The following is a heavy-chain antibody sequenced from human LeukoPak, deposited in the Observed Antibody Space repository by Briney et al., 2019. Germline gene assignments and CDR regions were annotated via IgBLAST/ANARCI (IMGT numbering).Heavy chain of an antibody. J-gene: IGHJ4*02. Sequence: PSETLSLTCAVYGGSFSGYYWSWIRQPPGKGLEWIGEINHSGSTNYNPSLKSRVTISVDTSKNQFSLKLSSVTAADTAVYYCARHYGYILDYWGQGTLVTVSS. D-gene: IGHD5-24*01. CDR2: INHSGST. V-gene: IGHV4-34*01. CDR3: ARHYGYILDY. CDR1: GGSFSGYY.